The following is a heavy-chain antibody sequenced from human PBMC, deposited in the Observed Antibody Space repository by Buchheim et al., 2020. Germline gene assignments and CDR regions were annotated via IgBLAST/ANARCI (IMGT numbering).Heavy chain of an antibody. V-gene: IGHV1-3*04. CDR3: ARDWAVVGVLDN. J-gene: IGHJ4*02. Sequence: QVQLVQSGAGMKKPGASVKVSCKASGYDFTQYVIHWVRQAPGQGLEWLGWINTGDGNTKYSQRFYDRITFSSETSATTAYMELRGLKNEDTAVYFCARDWAVVGVLDNWGQGAL. D-gene: IGHD2-15*01. CDR1: GYDFTQYV. CDR2: INTGDGNT.